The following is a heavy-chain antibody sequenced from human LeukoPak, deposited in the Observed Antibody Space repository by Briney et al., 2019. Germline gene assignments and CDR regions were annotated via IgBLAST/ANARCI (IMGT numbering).Heavy chain of an antibody. CDR3: ARVDEPYCSSTSCYYVY. Sequence: ASVKVSCKASGYTFTGYYMHWVRQAPGQGLEWMGWINPNSGGTNYAQKFQGRVTMTRDTSISTAYMELRSLRSDDTAVYYCARVDEPYCSSTSCYYVYWGQGTLVTVSS. J-gene: IGHJ4*02. V-gene: IGHV1-2*02. CDR1: GYTFTGYY. D-gene: IGHD2-2*01. CDR2: INPNSGGT.